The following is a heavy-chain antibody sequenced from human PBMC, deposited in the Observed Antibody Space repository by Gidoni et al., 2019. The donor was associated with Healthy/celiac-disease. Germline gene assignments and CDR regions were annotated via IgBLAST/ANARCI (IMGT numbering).Heavy chain of an antibody. CDR1: GGSISSSNG. CDR3: ARDGDGGWYYS. D-gene: IGHD4-17*01. CDR2: IYHSGST. Sequence: QLQLQESGPGLVKPSGTLSLTSAVSGGSISSSNGWSWVRQPPGKGLEWIREIYHSGSTNYNPSLKSRVTISVDKLKNQFSLKLSSVTAADTAVYYCARDGDGGWYYSWGQGTLVTVSS. V-gene: IGHV4-4*02. J-gene: IGHJ5*01.